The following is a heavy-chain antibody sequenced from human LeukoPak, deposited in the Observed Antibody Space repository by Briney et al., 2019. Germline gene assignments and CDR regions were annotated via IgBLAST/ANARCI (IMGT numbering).Heavy chain of an antibody. CDR3: ARTLSTTADFDY. CDR2: MNPNSGNT. CDR1: GYTFTNYA. D-gene: IGHD4-17*01. J-gene: IGHJ4*02. V-gene: IGHV1-8*02. Sequence: ASVKVSCKASGYTFTNYAMNWVRQAPGQGLEWMGWMNPNSGNTGYAQKFQGRVAMTRNTSISTAYMELSSLRSEDTAVYYCARTLSTTADFDYWGQGTLVTVSS.